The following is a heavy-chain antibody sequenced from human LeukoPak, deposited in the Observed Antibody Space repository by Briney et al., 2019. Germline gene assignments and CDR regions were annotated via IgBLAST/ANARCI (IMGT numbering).Heavy chain of an antibody. D-gene: IGHD1-1*01. CDR2: ISLGGDTI. CDR1: GFTFSSYS. Sequence: PGGSLRLSCAASGFTFSSYSMNWVRQAPGKGLEWVSYISLGGDTIYYAGSVRGRFTISRDAAGNSLYLQMNSLRDEDTAVYYCARGGLEPVDNWGQGTLVTVSS. V-gene: IGHV3-48*02. CDR3: ARGGLEPVDN. J-gene: IGHJ4*02.